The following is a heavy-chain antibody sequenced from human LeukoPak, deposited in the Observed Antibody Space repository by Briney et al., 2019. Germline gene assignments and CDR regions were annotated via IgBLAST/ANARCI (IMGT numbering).Heavy chain of an antibody. V-gene: IGHV3-21*01. CDR3: ARDRTTVTTFDY. Sequence: GGSLRLSCAASGFTFSSYTMNWVRQAPGKGLEWVSSISSSSSYIYYADSVKGRFTISRDNAKNSLYLQMNTLRAEDTAVYYCARDRTTVTTFDYWGQGTLVTVSS. CDR2: ISSSSSYI. CDR1: GFTFSSYT. D-gene: IGHD4-17*01. J-gene: IGHJ4*02.